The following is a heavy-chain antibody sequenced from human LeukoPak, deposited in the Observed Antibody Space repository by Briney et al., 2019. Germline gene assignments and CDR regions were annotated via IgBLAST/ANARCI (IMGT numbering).Heavy chain of an antibody. CDR3: ARGVTMVRGVDLNYFDY. D-gene: IGHD3-10*01. V-gene: IGHV4-34*01. CDR2: INHSGST. CDR1: GGSFSGYY. J-gene: IGHJ4*02. Sequence: SETLSLTCAVYGGSFSGYYWSWIRQPPGKGLEWNGEINHSGSTNYNPSLKSRVTISVDTSKNQFSLKLSSVTAADTAVYYCARGVTMVRGVDLNYFDYWGQGTLVTVSS.